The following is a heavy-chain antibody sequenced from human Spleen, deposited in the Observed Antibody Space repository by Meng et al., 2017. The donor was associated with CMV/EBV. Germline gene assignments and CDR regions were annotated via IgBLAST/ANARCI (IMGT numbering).Heavy chain of an antibody. Sequence: SLKISCAASGFTFDDYAMHWVRQAPGKGLEWVSGISWNSGSIGYADSVKGRFTISRDNAKNSLYLQMNSLRAEDTALYYCARGRYYYDTSRLKDYWGQGTLVTVSS. J-gene: IGHJ4*02. CDR3: ARGRYYYDTSRLKDY. D-gene: IGHD3-22*01. CDR1: GFTFDDYA. V-gene: IGHV3-9*01. CDR2: ISWNSGSI.